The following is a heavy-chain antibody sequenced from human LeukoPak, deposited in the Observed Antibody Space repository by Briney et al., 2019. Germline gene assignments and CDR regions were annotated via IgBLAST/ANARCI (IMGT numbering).Heavy chain of an antibody. J-gene: IGHJ4*02. CDR2: IDTSGST. CDR3: ARGLEWSGVSFDY. V-gene: IGHV4-61*02. CDR1: GGSISSGSYY. D-gene: IGHD3-3*01. Sequence: SETLSLTCTVSGGSISSGSYYWSWIRQPAGKGLEWNGRIDTSGSTNYNPSLKSRVTISVDTSKNQFSLKLSSVTAADTAVYYCARGLEWSGVSFDYWGQGTLVTVSS.